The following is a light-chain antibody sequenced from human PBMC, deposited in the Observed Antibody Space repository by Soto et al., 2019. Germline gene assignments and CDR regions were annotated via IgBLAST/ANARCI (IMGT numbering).Light chain of an antibody. J-gene: IGLJ1*01. Sequence: QSVLTQPASVSGSPGQSITISCTGTSSVVGSYSLLSWYQHHPGKAPELIIYEDIKGPSGVSNRFSGSKSGNTASLRISGLQAEDEADYYCYTYAGGSTYLFGTGTKVTVL. CDR3: YTYAGGSTYL. V-gene: IGLV2-23*01. CDR1: SSVVGSYSL. CDR2: EDI.